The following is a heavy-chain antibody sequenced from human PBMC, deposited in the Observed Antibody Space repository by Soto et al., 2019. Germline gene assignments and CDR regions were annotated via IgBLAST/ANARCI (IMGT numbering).Heavy chain of an antibody. J-gene: IGHJ4*02. CDR3: ARRPTLTYYFDY. CDR2: IWYDGSNK. CDR1: GFTFSSYG. V-gene: IGHV3-33*01. Sequence: PGGSLRLSCAASGFTFSSYGMHWVRQAPGKGLEWVAVIWYDGSNKYYADSVKGRFTISRDNSKNTLYLQMNSLRAADTAVYYCARRPTLTYYFDYWGQGTLVTVSS.